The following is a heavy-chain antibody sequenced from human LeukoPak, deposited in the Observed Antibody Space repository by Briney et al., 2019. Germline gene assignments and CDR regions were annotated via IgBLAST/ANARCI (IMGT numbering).Heavy chain of an antibody. V-gene: IGHV1-18*01. J-gene: IGHJ6*03. D-gene: IGHD4-11*01. CDR3: ARDLKTTVDYYYYYYMDV. CDR1: GYTFTSYG. CDR2: ISAYNGNT. Sequence: ASVKVSCKASGYTFTSYGISWVRQAPGQVLEWMGWISAYNGNTNYAQKLQGRVTMTTDTSTSTAYMELRSLRSDDTAVYYCARDLKTTVDYYYYYYMDVWGKGTTVTVSS.